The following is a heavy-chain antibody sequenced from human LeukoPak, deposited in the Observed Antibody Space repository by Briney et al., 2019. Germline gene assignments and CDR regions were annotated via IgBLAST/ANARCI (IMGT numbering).Heavy chain of an antibody. Sequence: SGGSLRLSCAASGFTFSSYSMNWVRQAPGKGLEWVSYISSSSSTIYYADSVKGRFTISRDNAKNSLYLQMNSLRAEDTAVYYCARDNRDSSGYYRFDPWGQGTLVTVSS. CDR3: ARDNRDSSGYYRFDP. D-gene: IGHD3-22*01. CDR1: GFTFSSYS. J-gene: IGHJ5*02. CDR2: ISSSSSTI. V-gene: IGHV3-48*04.